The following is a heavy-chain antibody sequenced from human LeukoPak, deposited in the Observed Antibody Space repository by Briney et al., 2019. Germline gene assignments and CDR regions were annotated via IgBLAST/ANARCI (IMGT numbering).Heavy chain of an antibody. CDR3: ARGEERDFGVVTLKYFDY. V-gene: IGHV1-8*03. J-gene: IGHJ4*02. D-gene: IGHD3-3*01. Sequence: GASVKVSCKASGYTFTSYDINWVRQATGQGLEWMGWMNPNSGNTGYAQKFQGRVTITRNTSISTAYMELSSLRSEDTAVYYCARGEERDFGVVTLKYFDYWGQGTLVTVSS. CDR2: MNPNSGNT. CDR1: GYTFTSYD.